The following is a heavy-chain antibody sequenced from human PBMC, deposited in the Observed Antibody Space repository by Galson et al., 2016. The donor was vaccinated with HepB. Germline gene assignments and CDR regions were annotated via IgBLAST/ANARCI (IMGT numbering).Heavy chain of an antibody. CDR1: EFSFSYYG. D-gene: IGHD2-15*01. CDR3: VKYTGAVMVADSTDAFDI. J-gene: IGHJ3*02. V-gene: IGHV3-30*18. Sequence: SLRLSCAASEFSFSYYGMHWVRQAAGKGLEWVAVISYDGSNKYYADSVKGRFTISRDNSKHTLYLQMNSLSAGDTAVYYCVKYTGAVMVADSTDAFDIWGQGTMVTVSS. CDR2: ISYDGSNK.